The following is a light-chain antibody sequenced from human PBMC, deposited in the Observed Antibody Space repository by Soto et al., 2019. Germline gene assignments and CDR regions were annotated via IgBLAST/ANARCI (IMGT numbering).Light chain of an antibody. CDR2: LEGSGSY. CDR1: SGHSTYI. V-gene: IGLV4-60*02. Sequence: QSVLTQSSSASASLGSSVKLTCTLSSGHSTYIIAWHQQQPGKAPRYLMKLEGSGSYNTGSGIPDRFSGSSSGADRYLTIANLQFEDEADYYCETWDTNVVVFGGGTKVTVL. CDR3: ETWDTNVVV. J-gene: IGLJ2*01.